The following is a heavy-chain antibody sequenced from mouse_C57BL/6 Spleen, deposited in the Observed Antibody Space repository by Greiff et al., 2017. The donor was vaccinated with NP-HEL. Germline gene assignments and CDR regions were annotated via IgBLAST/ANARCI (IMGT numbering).Heavy chain of an antibody. CDR2: IYPGSGST. Sequence: VQLQQPGAELVKPGASVKMSCKASGYTFTSYWITWVKQRPGQGLEWIGDIYPGSGSTNYNEKFKSKATLTVDTSSSTAYMQLSSLTSEDSAVYYCARTIYYGNYGYAMDYWGQGTSVTVSS. D-gene: IGHD2-1*01. J-gene: IGHJ4*01. CDR1: GYTFTSYW. CDR3: ARTIYYGNYGYAMDY. V-gene: IGHV1-55*01.